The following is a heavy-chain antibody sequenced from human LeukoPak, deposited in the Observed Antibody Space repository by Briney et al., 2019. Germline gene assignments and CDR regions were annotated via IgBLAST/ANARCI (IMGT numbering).Heavy chain of an antibody. CDR3: TRMTTGHDY. V-gene: IGHV4-4*07. CDR1: GGSLSSYY. J-gene: IGHJ4*02. D-gene: IGHD4-17*01. Sequence: SETLSLTCTVSGGSLSSYYWSWIRQPAGKGLEWIGRIYTSGSTNYNPSLKSRVTLSIDTSRKQFSLNLRSVTVADAGIYYCTRMTTGHDYWGQGTLVTVSS. CDR2: IYTSGST.